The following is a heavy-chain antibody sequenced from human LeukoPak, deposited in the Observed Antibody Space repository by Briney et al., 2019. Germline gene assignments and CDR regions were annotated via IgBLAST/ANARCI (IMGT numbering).Heavy chain of an antibody. Sequence: GGSLRLSCAASGFTFSSYGMHWVRQAPGKGLEWVAVISYDGSNKYYADSVKGRFTISRDNSKNTLYLQMNSLRAEDTAVYYCARDRSYDILTGYPTRGYYYYGMDVWGQGTTVTVSS. CDR2: ISYDGSNK. CDR3: ARDRSYDILTGYPTRGYYYYGMDV. V-gene: IGHV3-30*03. D-gene: IGHD3-9*01. J-gene: IGHJ6*02. CDR1: GFTFSSYG.